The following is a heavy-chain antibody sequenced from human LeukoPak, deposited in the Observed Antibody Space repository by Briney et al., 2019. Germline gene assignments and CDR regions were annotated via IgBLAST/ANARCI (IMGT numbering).Heavy chain of an antibody. V-gene: IGHV3-66*01. Sequence: GGSLRLSCAASGFNISSNFMSWVRQAPGKGPEWAAVLYTSGITYYADSVRGRFTISRDNSKNTLYLQMDSLTAEDTAVYYCAREDAGGTYSFDYWGQGTLVTVSS. J-gene: IGHJ4*02. CDR3: AREDAGGTYSFDY. D-gene: IGHD1-26*01. CDR2: LYTSGIT. CDR1: GFNISSNF.